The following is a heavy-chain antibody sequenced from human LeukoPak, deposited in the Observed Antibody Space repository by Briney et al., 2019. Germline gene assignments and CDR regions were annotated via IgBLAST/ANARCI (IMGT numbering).Heavy chain of an antibody. J-gene: IGHJ4*02. CDR1: GFTFSSYT. D-gene: IGHD3-10*01. CDR3: ARGSGIQVWSGLDY. V-gene: IGHV3-21*01. Sequence: GGSLRLSCAASGFTFSSYTMNWVRQPPGKGLEWVSSISSGGSYIYYADSLKDRFTISRDNAKNSLFLQMNSLRAEDTAVYYCARGSGIQVWSGLDYWGQGTLVTVSS. CDR2: ISSGGSYI.